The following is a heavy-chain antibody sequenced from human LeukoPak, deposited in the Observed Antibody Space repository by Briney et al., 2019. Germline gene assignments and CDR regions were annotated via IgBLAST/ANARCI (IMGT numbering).Heavy chain of an antibody. D-gene: IGHD3-22*01. V-gene: IGHV3-30*18. CDR2: ISYDGTNK. CDR1: GFTFSNHW. J-gene: IGHJ4*02. Sequence: GGSLRLSCVASGFTFSNHWMSWVRQAPGKGLEWVAVISYDGTNKYYADSVKGRFTISRDNSKNTLYLQMNSLRAEDTAVYYCAKDFRYDSSGYQPTDYWGQGTLVTVSS. CDR3: AKDFRYDSSGYQPTDY.